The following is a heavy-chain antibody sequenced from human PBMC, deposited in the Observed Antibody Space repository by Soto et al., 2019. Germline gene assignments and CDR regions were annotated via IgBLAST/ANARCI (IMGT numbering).Heavy chain of an antibody. CDR1: GGTFSSYA. Sequence: SVKVSCKASGGTFSSYAISWVRQAPGQGLEWMGGIIPIFGTANYAQKFQGRVTITADESTSTAYMELSSLRSEDTAVYYCARDTPRSSGYYSKDWFDPWGQGTLVTVSS. V-gene: IGHV1-69*13. D-gene: IGHD3-22*01. J-gene: IGHJ5*02. CDR2: IIPIFGTA. CDR3: ARDTPRSSGYYSKDWFDP.